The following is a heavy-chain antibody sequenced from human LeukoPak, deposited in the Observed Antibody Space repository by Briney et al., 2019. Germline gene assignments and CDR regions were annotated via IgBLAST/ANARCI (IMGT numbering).Heavy chain of an antibody. CDR1: GFTFNNYA. Sequence: PGGSLRLSCAASGFTFNNYAMNWLRQAPGKGLEWVSHISPSGDSTYYADSVKGRFIISRDSSKNTLSLQMNSLRAEDTAVYYCAKIPKGGYFDYWGQGTLVTVSS. D-gene: IGHD2-2*01. CDR3: AKIPKGGYFDY. V-gene: IGHV3-23*01. CDR2: ISPSGDST. J-gene: IGHJ4*02.